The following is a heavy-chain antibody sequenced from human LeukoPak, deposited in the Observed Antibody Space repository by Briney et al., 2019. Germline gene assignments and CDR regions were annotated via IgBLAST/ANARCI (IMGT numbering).Heavy chain of an antibody. CDR2: IYSGGST. CDR3: ARGVLEGYCCGGSCYDYYFDY. D-gene: IGHD2-15*01. V-gene: IGHV3-53*01. J-gene: IGHJ4*02. CDR1: GYTVSSNY. Sequence: GGSLRLSCAASGYTVSSNYMSWVRQAPGKGLEWVSVIYSGGSTYYADSVKGRFTISRDNSKNTLYLQMNSLRAEDTAVYYCARGVLEGYCCGGSCYDYYFDYWGQGTLVTVSS.